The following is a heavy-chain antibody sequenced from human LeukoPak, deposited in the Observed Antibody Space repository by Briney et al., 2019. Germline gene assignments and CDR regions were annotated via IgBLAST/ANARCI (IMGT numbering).Heavy chain of an antibody. CDR1: GGSMSSGGYY. J-gene: IGHJ4*02. CDR3: AGVAAALDY. V-gene: IGHV4-30-2*01. Sequence: SETLSLTCTVSGGSMSSGGYYGSWIRQPPGKGLEWIGYIYHSGSTYYNPSLKSRVTISVDRSKNQFSLKLSSVTAAATAVYYCAGVAAALDYWGQGTLVTVSS. CDR2: IYHSGST. D-gene: IGHD2-2*01.